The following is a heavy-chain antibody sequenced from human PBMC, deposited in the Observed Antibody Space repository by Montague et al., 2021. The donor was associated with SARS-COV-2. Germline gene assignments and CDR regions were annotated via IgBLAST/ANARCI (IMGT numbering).Heavy chain of an antibody. D-gene: IGHD4-17*01. CDR1: GGSISGSSYY. J-gene: IGHJ5*02. CDR3: ARDGGTVTTFLGVGYVRGGLNWCDR. CDR2: IYYSGST. V-gene: IGHV4-39*07. Sequence: SETLSLTCTVSGGSISGSSYYWGWIRQPPGKGLEWIGSIYYSGSTYYNPSLKSRVTISVDTSKNQFSLKLSSVTAADTAVYYCARDGGTVTTFLGVGYVRGGLNWCDRWGQGTLVTVSS.